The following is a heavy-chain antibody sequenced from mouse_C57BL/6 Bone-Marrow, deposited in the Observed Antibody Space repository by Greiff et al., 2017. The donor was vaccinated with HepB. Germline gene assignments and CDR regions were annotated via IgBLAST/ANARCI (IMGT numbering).Heavy chain of an antibody. CDR3: ARDHGNLYYYAMDY. CDR1: GFTFSSYA. D-gene: IGHD2-1*01. J-gene: IGHJ4*01. V-gene: IGHV5-4*01. Sequence: EVHLVESGGGLVKPGGSLKLSCAASGFTFSSYAMSWVRQTPEKRLEWVATISDGGSYTYYPDNVKGRFTISRDNAKNNLYLQMSHLKSEDTAMYYCARDHGNLYYYAMDYWGQGTSVTVSS. CDR2: ISDGGSYT.